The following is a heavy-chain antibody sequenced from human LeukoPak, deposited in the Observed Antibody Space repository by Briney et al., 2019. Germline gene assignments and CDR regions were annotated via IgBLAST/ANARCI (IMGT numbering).Heavy chain of an antibody. CDR3: ARDHTDYDFWSGYPSHVYFDY. CDR1: GFTFSSYS. V-gene: IGHV3-21*01. D-gene: IGHD3-3*01. CDR2: ISSSSSYI. Sequence: GGSLRLSCAASGFTFSSYSMNWVRQAPGKGLEWVSPISSSSSYIYYADSVKGRFTISRDNAKNSLYLQMNSLRAEDTAVYYCARDHTDYDFWSGYPSHVYFDYWGQGTLVTVSS. J-gene: IGHJ4*02.